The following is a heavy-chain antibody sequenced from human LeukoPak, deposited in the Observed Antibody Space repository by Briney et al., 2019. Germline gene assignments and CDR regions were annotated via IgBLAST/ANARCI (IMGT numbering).Heavy chain of an antibody. CDR2: IYPGDSDI. J-gene: IGHJ6*04. D-gene: IGHD4-17*01. CDR1: GYSVTSYW. CDR3: ARLYGDYGYYGMDV. Sequence: GESLKISCKGSGYSVTSYWIGWVRQMPGKGLEWMGIIYPGDSDIRYSPSFQGQVTISAHKSITTAYLQWSSQKASDTAMYYCARLYGDYGYYGMDVWGKGTTVTVSS. V-gene: IGHV5-51*01.